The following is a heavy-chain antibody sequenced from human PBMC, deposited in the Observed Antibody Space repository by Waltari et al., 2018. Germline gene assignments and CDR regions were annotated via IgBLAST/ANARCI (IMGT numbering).Heavy chain of an antibody. V-gene: IGHV3-74*01. J-gene: IGHJ6*02. CDR1: GFTFTKYW. Sequence: EVQLVESGGGLVQPGGSLRLSCAASGFTFTKYWMHWVRKDAGKGLMWFANINSDGRCTTYGDSVKGRLTITRDNARDTVYLQMTSLRAEDTAVYFCVTDYPGLGLDVWGQGTTVTVSS. D-gene: IGHD7-27*01. CDR2: INSDGRCT. CDR3: VTDYPGLGLDV.